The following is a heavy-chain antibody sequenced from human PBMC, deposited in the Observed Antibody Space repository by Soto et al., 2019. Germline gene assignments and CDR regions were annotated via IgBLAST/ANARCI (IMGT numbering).Heavy chain of an antibody. CDR2: INAGNGNT. CDR3: ARGAGYYYDSSGYIFDY. V-gene: IGHV1-3*01. D-gene: IGHD3-22*01. CDR1: GYTFTSYA. Sequence: ASVKVSCKASGYTFTSYAMHWVRQAPGQRLEWIGWINAGNGNTKYSQKFQGRVTITRDTSAITAYMELSSLRSEDTAVYYCARGAGYYYDSSGYIFDYWGQGTLVTVSS. J-gene: IGHJ4*02.